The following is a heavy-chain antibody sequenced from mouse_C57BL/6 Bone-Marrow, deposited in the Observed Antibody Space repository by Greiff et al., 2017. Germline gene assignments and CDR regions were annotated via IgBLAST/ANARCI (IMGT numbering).Heavy chain of an antibody. D-gene: IGHD2-4*01. V-gene: IGHV1-15*01. CDR1: GYTFTDYE. Sequence: VQLQESGAELVRPGASVTLSCKASGYTFTDYEMHWVKQTPVHGLEWIGAIDPETGGTAYNQKFKGKAILTADKSSSTAYMELRSLTSEDSAVYYCTRWGITTRVDYWGQGTTLTVSS. CDR3: TRWGITTRVDY. CDR2: IDPETGGT. J-gene: IGHJ2*01.